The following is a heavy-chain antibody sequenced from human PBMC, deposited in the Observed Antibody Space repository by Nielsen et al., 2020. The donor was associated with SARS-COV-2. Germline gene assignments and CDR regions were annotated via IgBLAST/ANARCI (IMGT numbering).Heavy chain of an antibody. CDR2: IYYSGST. V-gene: IGHV4-61*01. CDR1: GGSVSSGSYY. D-gene: IGHD6-13*01. CDR3: ARIAAAGHGFGAFDI. J-gene: IGHJ3*02. Sequence: GSLRLSCTVSGGSVSSGSYYWSWIRQPPGKGLEWIGYIYYSGSTNYNPSLKSRVTISVDTSKNQFSLKLSSVTAADTAVYYCARIAAAGHGFGAFDIWGQGTMVTVSS.